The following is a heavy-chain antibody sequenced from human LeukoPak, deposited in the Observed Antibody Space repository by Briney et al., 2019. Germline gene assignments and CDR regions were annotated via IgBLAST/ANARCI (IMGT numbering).Heavy chain of an antibody. Sequence: GGSLRLSCAASGFTFSTYCMNWVRQAPGKGLEWVAVISYDGSNKYYADSVKGRFTISRDNSKNTLYLQMNSLRAEYTAVYYCVKDFAVAEDYFDYWGQGTLVTVSS. D-gene: IGHD2-15*01. V-gene: IGHV3-30*18. CDR2: ISYDGSNK. CDR3: VKDFAVAEDYFDY. CDR1: GFTFSTYC. J-gene: IGHJ4*02.